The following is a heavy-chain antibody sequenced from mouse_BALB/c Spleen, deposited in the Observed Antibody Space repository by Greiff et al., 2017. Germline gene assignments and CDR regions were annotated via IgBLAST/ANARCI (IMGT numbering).Heavy chain of an antibody. CDR1: GFTFSDYG. CDR3: ARETDGSSYFFFDY. J-gene: IGHJ2*01. D-gene: IGHD1-1*01. V-gene: IGHV5-15*02. Sequence: EVKVIESGGGLVQPGGSRKLSCAASGFTFSDYGMAWVRQAPGKGPEWVAFISNLAYSIYYADTVTGRFTISRENAKNTLYLEMSSLRSEDTAMYYCARETDGSSYFFFDYWGQGTTLTVSS. CDR2: ISNLAYSI.